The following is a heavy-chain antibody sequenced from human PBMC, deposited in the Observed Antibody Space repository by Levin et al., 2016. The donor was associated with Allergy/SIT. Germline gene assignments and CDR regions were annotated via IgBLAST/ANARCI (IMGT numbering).Heavy chain of an antibody. CDR3: AKDAAFACKSTTCYIDWYFDL. CDR1: GFPFSSFA. J-gene: IGHJ4*02. Sequence: GGSLRLSCAASGFPFSSFAMSWVRQAPGKGLEWVSTITGSGSSSYYADSVKGRFTISRDNSKNTLYLQMDSLRVEDTAVYYCAKDAAFACKSTTCYIDWYFDLWGQGTLVTVSS. D-gene: IGHD2-2*02. V-gene: IGHV3-23*01. CDR2: ITGSGSSS.